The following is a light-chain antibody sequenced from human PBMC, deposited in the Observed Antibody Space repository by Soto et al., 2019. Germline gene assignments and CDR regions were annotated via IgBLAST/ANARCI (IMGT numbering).Light chain of an antibody. CDR2: AAS. V-gene: IGKV1-9*01. Sequence: DIQLTQSPSFLSASVGDRVTITCRASQGISSYLAWYQQKPGKDTKLLIYAASTLQSGVPSRFSGSGSGTEFTLTISSLQPEDFATDYCQHLDSYSTFGQGTRLEIK. CDR3: QHLDSYST. J-gene: IGKJ5*01. CDR1: QGISSY.